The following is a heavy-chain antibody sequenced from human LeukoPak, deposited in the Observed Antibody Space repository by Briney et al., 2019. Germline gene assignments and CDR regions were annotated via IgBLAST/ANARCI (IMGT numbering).Heavy chain of an antibody. D-gene: IGHD3-3*01. V-gene: IGHV3-49*04. CDR1: GFTFGDYA. Sequence: PGRSLRLSCTASGFTFGDYAMSWVRQAPGKGPEWVGFIRRKANGGTTEYAASVKGRFTTSRDDSKSIAYLQMNSLKTEDTAVYYCTSGLYYDSWSDLFDYWGQGTLVTVSS. CDR2: IRRKANGGTT. J-gene: IGHJ4*02. CDR3: TSGLYYDSWSDLFDY.